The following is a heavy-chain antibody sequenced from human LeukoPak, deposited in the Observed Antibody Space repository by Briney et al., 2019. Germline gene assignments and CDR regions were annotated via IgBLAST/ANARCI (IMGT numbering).Heavy chain of an antibody. CDR1: GGTFSSYA. Sequence: GASVTVSCKASGGTFSSYAISWVRQAPGQGLEWMGGIIPIFGTANYAQKFQGRVTITADESTSTAYMELSSLRSEDTAVYYCARTVGYCSGGSCYSNASDIWGQGTMVTVSS. D-gene: IGHD2-15*01. CDR3: ARTVGYCSGGSCYSNASDI. J-gene: IGHJ3*02. CDR2: IIPIFGTA. V-gene: IGHV1-69*01.